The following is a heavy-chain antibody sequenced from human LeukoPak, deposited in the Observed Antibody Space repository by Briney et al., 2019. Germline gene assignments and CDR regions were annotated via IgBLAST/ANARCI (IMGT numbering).Heavy chain of an antibody. J-gene: IGHJ4*02. CDR2: ISYDGNNK. CDR1: GFSFSVCA. Sequence: GRSLRLSCAASGFSFSVCATHWVRQAPGKGLEWVATISYDGNNKHYTDSVEGRFTISRDNSKNTLYLQMNTLRVEDTAMYYCVRGVTIYDSSGYFDYWGQGTLVTVSS. CDR3: VRGVTIYDSSGYFDY. D-gene: IGHD3-22*01. V-gene: IGHV3-30-3*01.